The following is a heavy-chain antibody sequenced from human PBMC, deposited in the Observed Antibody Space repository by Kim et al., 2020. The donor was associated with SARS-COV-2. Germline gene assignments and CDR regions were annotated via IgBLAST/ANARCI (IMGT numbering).Heavy chain of an antibody. CDR3: ARDGYSGYEGALYGMDV. Sequence: LKSRVTISVDTSKNQFSLKLSSVTAAATAVYYCARDGYSGYEGALYGMDVWGQGTTVTVSS. V-gene: IGHV4-31*02. D-gene: IGHD5-12*01. J-gene: IGHJ6*02.